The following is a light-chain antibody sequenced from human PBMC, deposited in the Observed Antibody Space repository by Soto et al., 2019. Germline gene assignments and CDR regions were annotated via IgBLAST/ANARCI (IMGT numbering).Light chain of an antibody. V-gene: IGKV1-33*01. CDR1: QGIRND. CDR3: QQSDNLPLT. Sequence: IQRTQSPSSLSASAGDRVTITCRASQGIRNDLGWYQKKTGKDPKILIYDASNLETGVPSRFSGSVSGTDFNFTISRLQTEDSATYDGQQSDNLPLTFGEGTKLDTK. CDR2: DAS. J-gene: IGKJ4*01.